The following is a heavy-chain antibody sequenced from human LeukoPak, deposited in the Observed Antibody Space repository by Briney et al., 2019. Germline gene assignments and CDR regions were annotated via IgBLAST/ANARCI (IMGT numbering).Heavy chain of an antibody. CDR2: VNTDGSYT. CDR1: GFTFSSYW. J-gene: IGHJ4*02. V-gene: IGHV3-74*01. CDR3: AREGAYSSSSLDY. Sequence: GGSLRLSCAASGFTFSSYWMHWVRQAPGKGLVWVSRVNTDGSYTTYADSVKGRFTISRDNAKNTLYLQMNSLRAEDTAVYYCAREGAYSSSSLDYWGQGTLVTVSS. D-gene: IGHD6-6*01.